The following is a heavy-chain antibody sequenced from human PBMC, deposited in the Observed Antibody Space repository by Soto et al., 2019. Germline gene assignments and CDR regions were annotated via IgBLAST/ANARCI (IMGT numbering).Heavy chain of an antibody. CDR2: ISAYNGNT. CDR1: GYTFTSYG. D-gene: IGHD2-15*01. J-gene: IGHJ4*02. Sequence: VASVKVSCKASGYTFTSYGISWVRQAPGQGLEWMGWISAYNGNTNYAQKLQGRVTMTTDTSTSTAYMELRSLRSDDTAVYYCARVGYCSGGSCYPFDYWGQGTLVTVSS. CDR3: ARVGYCSGGSCYPFDY. V-gene: IGHV1-18*04.